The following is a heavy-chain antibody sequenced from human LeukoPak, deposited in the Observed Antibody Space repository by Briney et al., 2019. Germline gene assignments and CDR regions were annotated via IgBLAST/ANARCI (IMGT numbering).Heavy chain of an antibody. D-gene: IGHD6-13*01. V-gene: IGHV3-7*01. Sequence: PGGSLRLSCAASGFTFSSYWMSWVRQAPGKGLEWVANIKQDGSEKYYVDSVKGRFTISRDNAKNSLYLQMNSLRAEDTAVYYCARDVPSSSWFYYYYYYMDVWGKGTTVTLSS. CDR1: GFTFSSYW. J-gene: IGHJ6*03. CDR2: IKQDGSEK. CDR3: ARDVPSSSWFYYYYYYMDV.